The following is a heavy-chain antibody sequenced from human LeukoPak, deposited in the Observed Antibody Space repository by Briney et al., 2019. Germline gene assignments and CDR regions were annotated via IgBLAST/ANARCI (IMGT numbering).Heavy chain of an antibody. D-gene: IGHD6-6*01. J-gene: IGHJ6*03. CDR2: IYYSGST. CDR1: GGSISSHY. V-gene: IGHV4-59*11. CDR3: ARDSGSSSAGYYYYYMDV. Sequence: SETLSLTSTVSGGSISSHYWSWIRQPPGKGLEWIGYIYYSGSTNYNPSLKSRVTISVDTSKNQFSLKLSSVTAADTAVYYCARDSGSSSAGYYYYYMDVWGKGTTVTVSS.